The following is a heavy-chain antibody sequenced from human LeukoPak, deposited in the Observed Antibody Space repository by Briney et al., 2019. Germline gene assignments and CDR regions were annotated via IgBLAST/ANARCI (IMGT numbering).Heavy chain of an antibody. CDR3: VRTRNDYGDPYDAFDI. CDR1: GFTFSSYA. CDR2: ISGSGGST. Sequence: GGSLRLSCAASGFTFSSYAMSWDRQAPGKGLGWVSAISGSGGSTYYADPVKGRFTISRDNSKNTLYLQMNSLRAEDTAVYYCVRTRNDYGDPYDAFDIWGQGTMVTVSS. J-gene: IGHJ3*02. V-gene: IGHV3-23*01. D-gene: IGHD4-17*01.